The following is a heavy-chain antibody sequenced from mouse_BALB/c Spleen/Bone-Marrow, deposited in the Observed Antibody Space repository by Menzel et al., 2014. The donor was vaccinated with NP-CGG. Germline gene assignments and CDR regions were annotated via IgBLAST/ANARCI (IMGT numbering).Heavy chain of an antibody. Sequence: VQGVESGSVLVRPGASVKLSCKASGYTFTSSWMHWAKQRPGQGLEWIGEIHPNSGNTNYNEKFKGKATLTVDTSSSTAYVDLSSLTSEDSAVYYCARYWSGFAYWGQGTLVTVSA. J-gene: IGHJ3*01. CDR1: GYTFTSSW. D-gene: IGHD4-1*01. CDR2: IHPNSGNT. CDR3: ARYWSGFAY. V-gene: IGHV1S130*01.